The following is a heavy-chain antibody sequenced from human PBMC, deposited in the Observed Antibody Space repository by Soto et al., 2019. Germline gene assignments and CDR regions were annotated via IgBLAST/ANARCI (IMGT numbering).Heavy chain of an antibody. CDR3: ARDPGYSYGNT. D-gene: IGHD5-18*01. CDR2: IYYSGST. Sequence: SETLSLTCTVSGGSISSYYWSWIRQPPGKGLEWIGYIYYSGSTNYNPSLKSRVTISVDRSKNQFSLKLSSVTAADTAVYYCARDPGYSYGNTWGQGTLVTVSS. J-gene: IGHJ5*02. V-gene: IGHV4-59*12. CDR1: GGSISSYY.